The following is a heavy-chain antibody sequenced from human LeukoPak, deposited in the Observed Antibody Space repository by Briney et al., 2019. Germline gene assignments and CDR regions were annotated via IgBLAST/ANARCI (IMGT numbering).Heavy chain of an antibody. D-gene: IGHD5-18*01. CDR2: IYYSKNT. J-gene: IGHJ4*02. CDR1: GVSISSSEW. CDR3: VSPRGFSYGYFDY. Sequence: PSETLSLTCAVSGVSISSSEWWIWVRQPPGKGLEWIGSIYYSKNTYYNPSLKSRVTISADTSKNQFSLTLGSVSATDTAVYYCVSPRGFSYGYFDYWGQGTLVTVSS. V-gene: IGHV4-4*02.